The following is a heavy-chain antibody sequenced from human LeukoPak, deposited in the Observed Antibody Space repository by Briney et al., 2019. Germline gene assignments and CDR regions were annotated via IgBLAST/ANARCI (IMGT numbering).Heavy chain of an antibody. V-gene: IGHV4-30-2*01. CDR2: IYHSGST. CDR3: ARSLTIFGVVTPLGD. Sequence: SQTLSLTCAVSGGSISSGGYSWSWIRQPPGKGLEWIGYIYHSGSTNYNPSLKSRVTISVDKSKNQFSLKLSSVTAADTAVYYCARSLTIFGVVTPLGDWGQGTLVTVSS. CDR1: GGSISSGGYS. J-gene: IGHJ4*02. D-gene: IGHD3-3*01.